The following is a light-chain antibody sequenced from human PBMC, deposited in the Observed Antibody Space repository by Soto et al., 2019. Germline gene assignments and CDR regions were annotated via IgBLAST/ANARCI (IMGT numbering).Light chain of an antibody. CDR2: DAS. CDR3: QQYDDLPIT. J-gene: IGKJ5*01. V-gene: IGKV1-33*01. Sequence: DLATTPSTSSVSASVGHRDTITCQASQYIDKFLNWYQQKSGGAPKLPISDASNLETGVPSRFSGGGSGTDFTFTITSLQPEDVAIYYCQQYDDLPITFGQGTRLEI. CDR1: QYIDKF.